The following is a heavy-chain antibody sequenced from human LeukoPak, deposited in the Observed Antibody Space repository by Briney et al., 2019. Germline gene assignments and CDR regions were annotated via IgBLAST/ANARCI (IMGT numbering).Heavy chain of an antibody. CDR3: ARLSVIVGAALEYYYYYMDV. D-gene: IGHD1-26*01. CDR2: SNDSGGT. Sequence: TSETLSLTCAVYGGTFSGYYWSWLRQPPGKRLEWVGESNDSGGTNYNPSLKSRVTISADKSKNQVSLRLTSVTAADTAVYYCARLSVIVGAALEYYYYYMDVWGQGTTVTVSS. V-gene: IGHV4-34*01. J-gene: IGHJ6*03. CDR1: GGTFSGYY.